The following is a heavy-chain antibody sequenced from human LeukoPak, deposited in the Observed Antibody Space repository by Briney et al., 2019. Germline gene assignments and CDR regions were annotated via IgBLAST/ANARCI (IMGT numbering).Heavy chain of an antibody. J-gene: IGHJ3*02. CDR3: AKGEGYCSSTTCSSDAFDI. CDR2: ISGSGGST. Sequence: GGSLRLSCAASGFTFSSYAMSWVRQAPGKGLEWVSAISGSGGSTYYADSVKGRFTISRDNSKNTLYLQMNSLRAEETAVYYCAKGEGYCSSTTCSSDAFDIWGQGTTVTVSS. CDR1: GFTFSSYA. D-gene: IGHD2-2*01. V-gene: IGHV3-23*01.